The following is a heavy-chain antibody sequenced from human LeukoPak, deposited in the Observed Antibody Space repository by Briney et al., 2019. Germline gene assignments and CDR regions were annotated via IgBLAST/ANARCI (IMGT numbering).Heavy chain of an antibody. V-gene: IGHV3-33*01. Sequence: PGGSLRLSCAASGFTFSSYGMHWVRQASGKGLEWVAVIWYDGSNKYYADSVKGRFTISRDNSKNTLYLQMNSLRAEDTAVYYCARGRADDAFDIWGQGTMVTVSS. J-gene: IGHJ3*02. CDR1: GFTFSSYG. CDR2: IWYDGSNK. CDR3: ARGRADDAFDI.